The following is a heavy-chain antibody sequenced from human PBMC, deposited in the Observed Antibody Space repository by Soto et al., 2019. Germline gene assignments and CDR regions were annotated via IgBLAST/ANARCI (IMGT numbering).Heavy chain of an antibody. D-gene: IGHD6-19*01. CDR1: GYTFTGYY. V-gene: IGHV1-2*02. CDR3: ARCLFSTYPAGYSSGWVYYYYGMDV. CDR2: INPNSGGT. Sequence: GASVKVSCKASGYTFTGYYMHWVRQAPGQGLEWMGWINPNSGGTNYAQKFQGRVTTTRDTSISTAYMELSRLRSDDTAVYYCARCLFSTYPAGYSSGWVYYYYGMDVWGLVSTVT. J-gene: IGHJ6*01.